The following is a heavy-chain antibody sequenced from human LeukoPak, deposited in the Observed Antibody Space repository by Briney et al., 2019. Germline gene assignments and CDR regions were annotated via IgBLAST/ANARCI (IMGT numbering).Heavy chain of an antibody. CDR2: ISGYNGDT. CDR1: GYTFTSYG. J-gene: IGHJ3*02. Sequence: ASVKVSCKASGYTFTSYGISWVRQAPGQGLEWMGWISGYNGDTNYAEKLQGKVTMTTDTSTSTAYMELKSLRSDDTAVYYCARHKGRGSSSSRAFDIWGQGTMVTVSS. V-gene: IGHV1-18*01. D-gene: IGHD6-6*01. CDR3: ARHKGRGSSSSRAFDI.